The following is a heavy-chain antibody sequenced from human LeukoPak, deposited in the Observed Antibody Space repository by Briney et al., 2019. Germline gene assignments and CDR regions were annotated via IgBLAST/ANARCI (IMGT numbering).Heavy chain of an antibody. CDR1: GYSISSGYY. V-gene: IGHV4-38-2*01. Sequence: SETLSLTCAVSGYSISSGYYWGWIRQPPGKGLEWIGSIYHSGSPYYNPSLKSRVTISVDTSKNQFSLKLSSVTAADTAVYYCARLVDYCGGDCYSSYYMDVWGKGTTVTVSS. CDR3: ARLVDYCGGDCYSSYYMDV. CDR2: IYHSGSP. J-gene: IGHJ6*03. D-gene: IGHD2-21*01.